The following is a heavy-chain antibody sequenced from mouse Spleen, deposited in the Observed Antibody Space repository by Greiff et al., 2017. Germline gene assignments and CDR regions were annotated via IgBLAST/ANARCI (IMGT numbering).Heavy chain of an antibody. Sequence: VKLMESGPGLVQPSQSLSITCTVSGFSLTSYGVHWVRQSPGKGLEWLGVIWSGGSTDYNAAFISRLSISKDNSKSQVFFKMNSLQADDTAIYYCARNSPFYGNYYFDYWGQGTTLTVSS. D-gene: IGHD2-1*01. CDR2: IWSGGST. CDR3: ARNSPFYGNYYFDY. V-gene: IGHV2-2*01. J-gene: IGHJ2*01. CDR1: GFSLTSYG.